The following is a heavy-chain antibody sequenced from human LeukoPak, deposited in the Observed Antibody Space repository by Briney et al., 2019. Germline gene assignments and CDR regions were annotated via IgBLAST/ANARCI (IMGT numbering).Heavy chain of an antibody. CDR3: AKHYCGGDCSRPWAVDY. CDR1: GFTLSSYA. J-gene: IGHJ4*02. CDR2: INGRCGST. V-gene: IGHV3-23*01. Sequence: GGSLRLPFAASGFTLSSYAMSWVRQAPGKGLEWVSAINGRCGSTYYADSGKGRFPISRDKSKNTLYLQMNSLRAEETAVYSCAKHYCGGDCSRPWAVDYWGQGTLVTVSS. D-gene: IGHD2-21*02.